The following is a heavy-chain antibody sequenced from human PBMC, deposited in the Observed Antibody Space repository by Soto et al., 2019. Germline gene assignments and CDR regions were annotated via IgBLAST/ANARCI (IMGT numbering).Heavy chain of an antibody. CDR2: INPSSAST. CDR3: ARSLIAVSGRDYYYGTDV. J-gene: IGHJ6*02. D-gene: IGHD6-19*01. V-gene: IGHV1-46*01. CDR1: GYTSTIYY. Sequence: CASVKVSCKASGYTSTIYYIHWVRQAPGQGLEWMGIINPSSASTNYAQKFRGRVTMTRDTSMSTIYMEVSSLRSEDTAIYYCARSLIAVSGRDYYYGTDVWG.